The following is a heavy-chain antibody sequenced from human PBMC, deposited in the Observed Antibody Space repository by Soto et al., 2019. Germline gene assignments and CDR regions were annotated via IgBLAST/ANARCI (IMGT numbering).Heavy chain of an antibody. Sequence: ETLSLTCTVSGGSISSYYWSWVRQAPGKGLEWVSAISGSGGSTYYADSVKGRFTISRDNSKNTLYLQMNSLRAEDTAVYYCAKAEQQLVRGGLFDYWGQGTLVTVSS. V-gene: IGHV3-23*01. D-gene: IGHD6-13*01. CDR2: ISGSGGST. CDR1: GGSISSYY. CDR3: AKAEQQLVRGGLFDY. J-gene: IGHJ4*02.